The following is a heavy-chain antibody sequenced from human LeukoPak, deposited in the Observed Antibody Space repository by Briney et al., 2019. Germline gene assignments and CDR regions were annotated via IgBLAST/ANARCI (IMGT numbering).Heavy chain of an antibody. CDR1: GGSISSYY. J-gene: IGHJ3*02. CDR3: ARDFYCSGGSCYPRQDAFDI. V-gene: IGHV4-59*12. CDR2: IYYSGST. D-gene: IGHD2-15*01. Sequence: SETLSLTCTVSGGSISSYYWSWIRQPPGKGLEWIGYIYYSGSTNYNPSLKSRVTISVDTSKNQFSLKLSSVTAADTAVYYCARDFYCSGGSCYPRQDAFDIWGQGTMVTVSS.